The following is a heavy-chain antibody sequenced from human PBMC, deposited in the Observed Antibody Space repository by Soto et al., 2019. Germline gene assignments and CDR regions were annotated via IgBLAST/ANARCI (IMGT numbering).Heavy chain of an antibody. CDR3: AREDILGVRSFDY. Sequence: GSLRLSCAASGFTFSGYSVNWVRQAPGKGLEWVSYISSGSKTIYYAESVKGRFTVSRDNTRNSQYLQMNSLRDEDTAVYYCAREDILGVRSFDYWGQGTLVTVSS. CDR1: GFTFSGYS. D-gene: IGHD3-9*01. J-gene: IGHJ4*02. V-gene: IGHV3-48*02. CDR2: ISSGSKTI.